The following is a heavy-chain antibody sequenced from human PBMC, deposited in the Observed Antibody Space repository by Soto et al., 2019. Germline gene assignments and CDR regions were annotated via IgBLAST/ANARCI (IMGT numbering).Heavy chain of an antibody. V-gene: IGHV4-59*01. J-gene: IGHJ4*02. CDR2: VYNSGST. D-gene: IGHD6-13*01. Sequence: PSETLSLTCTVSVGSIISNYWTWIRQPPGKGLEWIGYVYNSGSTNYNPSLKSRVTISEDTSKSQFSLKVNSMTAADTAVYYCARYRREAVAGYTLDNWGQGILVTVSS. CDR3: ARYRREAVAGYTLDN. CDR1: VGSIISNY.